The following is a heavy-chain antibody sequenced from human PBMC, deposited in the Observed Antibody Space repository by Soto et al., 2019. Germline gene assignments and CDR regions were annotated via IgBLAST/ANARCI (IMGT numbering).Heavy chain of an antibody. CDR2: ISYDGSNK. D-gene: IGHD2-21*02. CDR1: GFTFSSYG. Sequence: GGSLRLSCAASGFTFSSYGMHWVRQAPGKGLEWVAVISYDGSNKYYADSVKGRFTISRDNSKNTLYLQMNSLRAEDTAVYYCAKTYCGGDCYGIDYYYYGMDVWGQGTTVTVS. V-gene: IGHV3-30*18. J-gene: IGHJ6*02. CDR3: AKTYCGGDCYGIDYYYYGMDV.